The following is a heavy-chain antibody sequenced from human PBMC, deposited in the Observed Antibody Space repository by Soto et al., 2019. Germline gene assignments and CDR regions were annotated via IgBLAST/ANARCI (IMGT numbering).Heavy chain of an antibody. CDR2: ISGSGGST. D-gene: IGHD3-22*01. CDR3: AKDGDYYDSSGYYYDRYFDY. CDR1: GFTFGSYA. J-gene: IGHJ4*02. V-gene: IGHV3-23*01. Sequence: LRLSCAASGFTFGSYAMSWVRQAPGKGLEWVSAISGSGGSTYYADSVKGRFTISRDNSKNTLYLQMNSLRAEDTAVYYCAKDGDYYDSSGYYYDRYFDYWGQGTLVTVSS.